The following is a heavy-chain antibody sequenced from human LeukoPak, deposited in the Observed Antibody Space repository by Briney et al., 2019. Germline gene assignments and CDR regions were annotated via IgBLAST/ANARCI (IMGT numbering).Heavy chain of an antibody. J-gene: IGHJ4*02. D-gene: IGHD2-15*01. CDR1: GYSFTSYW. CDR3: ARQGGYCSGGSCYSDY. V-gene: IGHV5-51*01. Sequence: GESLKISCKGSGYSFTSYWIGWVRQMPGKGLEWMGIIYPGDSDTRYSPSFQGQVTISADKSISTAYLQWSSLKASDTATYYCARQGGYCSGGSCYSDYWGQGTLVTVSS. CDR2: IYPGDSDT.